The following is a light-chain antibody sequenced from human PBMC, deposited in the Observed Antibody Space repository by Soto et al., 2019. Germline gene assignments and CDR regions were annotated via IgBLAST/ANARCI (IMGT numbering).Light chain of an antibody. V-gene: IGKV3-11*01. CDR3: QQRARWPST. Sequence: ASESVDRYVAWYQQKVGQAPRLLIYDAFTRATGVAARFSGSGSATDFTLTISSLEPDDFAVYYCQQRARWPSTFGPGTKVDIK. CDR1: ESVDRY. J-gene: IGKJ2*02. CDR2: DAF.